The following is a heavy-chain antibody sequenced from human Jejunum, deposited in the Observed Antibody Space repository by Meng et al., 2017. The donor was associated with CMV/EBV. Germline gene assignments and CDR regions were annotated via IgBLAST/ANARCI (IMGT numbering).Heavy chain of an antibody. V-gene: IGHV3-48*03. CDR3: TRLQYFDY. CDR2: ISMSGDVI. Sequence: SGAATGFTLNYYEMMWVRQAPGKGLEWLSYISMSGDVIYYADSVKGRFTISRDGAKNSLYLQMNSLRVEDTAVYYCTRLQYFDYWGQGTLVTVSS. CDR1: GFTLNYYE. J-gene: IGHJ4*02. D-gene: IGHD4-11*01.